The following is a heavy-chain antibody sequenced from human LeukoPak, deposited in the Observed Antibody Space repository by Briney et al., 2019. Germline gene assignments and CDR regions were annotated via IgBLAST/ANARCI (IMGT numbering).Heavy chain of an antibody. D-gene: IGHD3-22*01. CDR3: ARMSVTMIVDPSDY. V-gene: IGHV1-18*01. Sequence: ASVKVSCKASGYTFTSYGISWVRQAPGQGLEWMGWISAYNGNTNYAQKLQGRATMTTDTSTSTAYMELRSLRSDVTAVYYCARMSVTMIVDPSDYWGQGTLVTVSS. CDR1: GYTFTSYG. J-gene: IGHJ4*02. CDR2: ISAYNGNT.